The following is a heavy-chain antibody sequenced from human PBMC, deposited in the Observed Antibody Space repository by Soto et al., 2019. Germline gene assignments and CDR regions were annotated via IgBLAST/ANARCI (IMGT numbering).Heavy chain of an antibody. D-gene: IGHD3-16*01. CDR1: GGSISRGGYY. V-gene: IGHV4-30-2*06. Sequence: SETLSLTCTVSGGSISRGGYYWSWFRQSPEKGLEWLGCIYHTGSTYYHAALKSRVTISIDTSRNQFSLDLTSVTDADTAVYYCARSPPGPSPRWVLWGQGTTVTVSS. J-gene: IGHJ6*02. CDR2: IYHTGST. CDR3: ARSPPGPSPRWVL.